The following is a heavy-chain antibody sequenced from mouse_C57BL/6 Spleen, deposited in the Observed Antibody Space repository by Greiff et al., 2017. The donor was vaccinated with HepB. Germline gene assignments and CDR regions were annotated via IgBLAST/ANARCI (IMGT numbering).Heavy chain of an antibody. CDR2: IDPSDSYT. J-gene: IGHJ2*01. CDR3: ARSHYYDSSYVLDY. Sequence: QVQLQQPGAELVRPGTSVKLSCKASGYTFTSYWMHWVKQRPGQGLEWIGVIDPSDSYTNYNQKFKGKATLTVDTSSSTAYMQLSSLTSEDSAVYYCARSHYYDSSYVLDYWGQGTTLTVSS. V-gene: IGHV1-59*01. CDR1: GYTFTSYW. D-gene: IGHD1-1*01.